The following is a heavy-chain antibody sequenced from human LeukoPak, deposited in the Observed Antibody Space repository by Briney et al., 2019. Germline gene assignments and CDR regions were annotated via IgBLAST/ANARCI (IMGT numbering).Heavy chain of an antibody. V-gene: IGHV3-21*01. CDR2: ISSSSSYI. CDR1: GFTFSSYS. J-gene: IGHJ5*02. Sequence: GGSLRLSCAPSGFTFSSYSMNWVRQAPGKGLEWVSSISSSSSYIYYADSVKGRFTISRDNAKNSLYLQMNSLRAEDTAVYYCARESRRDIVVVVAAIWFDPWGQGTLVTVSS. CDR3: ARESRRDIVVVVAAIWFDP. D-gene: IGHD2-15*01.